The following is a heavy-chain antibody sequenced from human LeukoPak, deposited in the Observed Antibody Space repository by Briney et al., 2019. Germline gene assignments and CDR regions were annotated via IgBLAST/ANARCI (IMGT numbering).Heavy chain of an antibody. CDR2: MYLSGET. J-gene: IGHJ6*02. CDR1: GGSITSYY. V-gene: IGHV4-4*07. CDR3: ATIAAAGVGPMDV. D-gene: IGHD6-13*01. Sequence: SETLSLTCTVSGGSITSYYWSWIRQPAGRGLEWIGRMYLSGETNYNPSLKSRVTISVDTSKNQFSLKLSSVTAADTAVYYCATIAAAGVGPMDVWGQGTTVTVSS.